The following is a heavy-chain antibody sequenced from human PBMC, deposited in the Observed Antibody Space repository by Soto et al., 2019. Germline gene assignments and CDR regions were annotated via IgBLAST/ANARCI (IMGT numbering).Heavy chain of an antibody. D-gene: IGHD1-1*01. CDR2: ISGSGGST. Sequence: EVQLLESGGGLVQPGGSLRLSCAASGFTFSSYAMSWVRQAPGKGLEWVSAISGSGGSTYYDDSVKGRFTISRDNSKNMLYLQMNSLRAEDTAVYYCAKNPERGYFYYYGMDVWGQGTTVTVSS. V-gene: IGHV3-23*01. CDR3: AKNPERGYFYYYGMDV. CDR1: GFTFSSYA. J-gene: IGHJ6*02.